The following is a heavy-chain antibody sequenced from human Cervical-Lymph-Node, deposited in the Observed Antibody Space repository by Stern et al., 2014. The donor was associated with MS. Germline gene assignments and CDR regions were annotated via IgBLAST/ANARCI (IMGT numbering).Heavy chain of an antibody. J-gene: IGHJ6*02. CDR3: ARDSGTNTYYYYYGMDV. D-gene: IGHD1-1*01. Sequence: QVQLVQSGAEVKKPGSSVKVSCKASGGTFSSHAISWVRKAPGQGLEWMGGIIPIFRTTNSAQKFQGRVTITADKSTSTAYMELSSLRSEDTAVYYCARDSGTNTYYYYYGMDVWGQGTTVTVSS. CDR2: IIPIFRTT. V-gene: IGHV1-69*06. CDR1: GGTFSSHA.